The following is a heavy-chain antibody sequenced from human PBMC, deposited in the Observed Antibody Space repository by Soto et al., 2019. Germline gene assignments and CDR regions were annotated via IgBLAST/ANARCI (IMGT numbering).Heavy chain of an antibody. J-gene: IGHJ4*02. V-gene: IGHV3-15*01. CDR3: TIYDADIAMVTDY. CDR1: GFTFSSDW. Sequence: GGSLRLSCAASGFTFSSDWMNWVRQAPGKGLEWVGRINSRTDEGTTDYAAPVKGRFTISRDDSNNTLYLQMNSLKTEDTAVYDGTIYDADIAMVTDYWGQGTLVTVSS. CDR2: INSRTDEGTT. D-gene: IGHD5-18*01.